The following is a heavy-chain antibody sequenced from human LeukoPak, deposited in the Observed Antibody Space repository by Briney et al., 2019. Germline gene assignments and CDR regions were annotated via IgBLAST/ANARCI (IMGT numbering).Heavy chain of an antibody. CDR2: IIPIFGTA. CDR1: GGTLSSYT. V-gene: IGHV1-69*13. CDR3: AIPGVSDY. Sequence: SVKVSCKASGGTLSSYTITWVRQAPGQGLEWMGGIIPIFGTADYAQKFQGRVTITADESTSTAYMELSSLRSEDTAVCYCAIPGVSDYWGQGTLVTVSS. J-gene: IGHJ4*02.